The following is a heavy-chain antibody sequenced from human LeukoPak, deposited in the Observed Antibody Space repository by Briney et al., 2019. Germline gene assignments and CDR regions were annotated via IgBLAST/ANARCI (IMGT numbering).Heavy chain of an antibody. CDR1: GGSISSYY. CDR3: ARSTHPYDSSGYYELDY. D-gene: IGHD3-22*01. V-gene: IGHV4-59*08. Sequence: SETLSLTCTVSGGSISSYYWSWIRQPPGKGLEWIGYIYYSGSTNYNPSLKSRVTISVDTSKNQFSLKLSSVTAADTAVYYCARSTHPYDSSGYYELDYWGQGTLVTVSS. CDR2: IYYSGST. J-gene: IGHJ4*02.